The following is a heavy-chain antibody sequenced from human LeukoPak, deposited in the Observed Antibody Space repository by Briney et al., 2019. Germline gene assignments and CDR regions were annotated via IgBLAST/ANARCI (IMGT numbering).Heavy chain of an antibody. Sequence: PSETLSLTCTVSGCSVSGGSYYWGWIRQPPEKGLEWIGTIYYTRTSYQSPSLKSRVTISVDTSKNQFFLKLSSVTAADTAVYYCARHGGELSGFDPWGQGTLVTVSS. J-gene: IGHJ5*02. CDR2: IYYTRTS. CDR1: GCSVSGGSYY. D-gene: IGHD1-26*01. CDR3: ARHGGELSGFDP. V-gene: IGHV4-39*01.